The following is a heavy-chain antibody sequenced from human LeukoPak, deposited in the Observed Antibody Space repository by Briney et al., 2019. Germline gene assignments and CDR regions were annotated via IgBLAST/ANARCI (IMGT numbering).Heavy chain of an antibody. CDR1: GLTFSSYG. V-gene: IGHV3-30*18. J-gene: IGHJ6*02. Sequence: GGSLRLFCAASGLTFSSYGMHWVRQAPGKGLEWVAVISYDGSNKYYADSVKGRFTISRDNSKNTLYLQMNSLRAEDTAVYYCAKDYGDYDYYYYGMDVWGQGTTVTVSS. CDR2: ISYDGSNK. CDR3: AKDYGDYDYYYYGMDV. D-gene: IGHD4-17*01.